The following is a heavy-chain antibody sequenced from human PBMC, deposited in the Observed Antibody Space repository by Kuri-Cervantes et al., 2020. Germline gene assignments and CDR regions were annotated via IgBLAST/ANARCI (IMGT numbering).Heavy chain of an antibody. CDR2: ISGSGGST. D-gene: IGHD3-3*01. CDR1: GFTFSSDA. Sequence: GGSLRLSCAASGFTFSSDAMSWVRQAPGKGLEWVSAISGSGGSTYYADSVKGRFTISRDNSKNTLYLQMNSLRAEDTAVYYCAKDLRYYDFWSGYYKWGDYYGMDVWGQGTTVTVSS. V-gene: IGHV3-23*01. J-gene: IGHJ6*02. CDR3: AKDLRYYDFWSGYYKWGDYYGMDV.